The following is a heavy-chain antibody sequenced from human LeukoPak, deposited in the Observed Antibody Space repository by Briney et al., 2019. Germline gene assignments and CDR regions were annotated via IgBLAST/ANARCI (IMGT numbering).Heavy chain of an antibody. CDR3: ARGKDSSGWNYYYYYYMDV. D-gene: IGHD6-19*01. V-gene: IGHV4-59*01. Sequence: SETLSLTCTVSGGSISSYYWSWIRQPPGKGLEWIGYIYYSGSTNYNPSLKSRVTISVDTSKNQFSLKLSSVTAADTAVYYCARGKDSSGWNYYYYYYMDVWGKGTTVTVSS. CDR1: GGSISSYY. CDR2: IYYSGST. J-gene: IGHJ6*03.